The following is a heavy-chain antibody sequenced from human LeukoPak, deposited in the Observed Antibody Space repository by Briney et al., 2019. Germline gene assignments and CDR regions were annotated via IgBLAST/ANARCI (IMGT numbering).Heavy chain of an antibody. V-gene: IGHV1-2*02. J-gene: IGHJ4*02. CDR1: GYTFTGYY. Sequence: ASVKVSCKASGYTFTGYYMHWVRQAPGQGLEWMAWINPRSGGTNYAQKFQGRVTMTRDTSISTAYMELSRLRSDDTAVYYCATQRGSYLWGTDFDYWGQGTLVTVSS. CDR3: ATQRGSYLWGTDFDY. D-gene: IGHD3-16*01. CDR2: INPRSGGT.